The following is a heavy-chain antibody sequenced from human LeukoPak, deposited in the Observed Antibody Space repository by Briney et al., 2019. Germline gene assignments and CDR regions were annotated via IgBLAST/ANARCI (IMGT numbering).Heavy chain of an antibody. CDR1: GGSFSGYY. CDR3: AIEQLGLEDAFDI. Sequence: SETLSLTCAVYGGSFSGYYWSWIRQPPGKGLEWIGEINHSGSTNYNPSLKSRVTISVDTSKNQFSLKLSSVTAADTAVYYCAIEQLGLEDAFDIWGQGTMVTVSS. CDR2: INHSGST. J-gene: IGHJ3*02. D-gene: IGHD6-6*01. V-gene: IGHV4-34*01.